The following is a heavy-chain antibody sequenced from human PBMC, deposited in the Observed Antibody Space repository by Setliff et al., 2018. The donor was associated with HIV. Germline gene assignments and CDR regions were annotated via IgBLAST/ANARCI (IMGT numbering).Heavy chain of an antibody. CDR2: FYYSGNS. V-gene: IGHV4-39*07. D-gene: IGHD3-3*01. CDR3: VRPFFGPGGHYHDVDV. Sequence: SETLSLTCAVSGDSIDNRSYYWGWIRQPPGKGLEWIGYFYYSGNSNYNPSLKSRVTILVDASRQQFSLRLRSVTAADTAVYYCVRPFFGPGGHYHDVDVWGPGTTVTVSS. J-gene: IGHJ6*02. CDR1: GDSIDNRSYY.